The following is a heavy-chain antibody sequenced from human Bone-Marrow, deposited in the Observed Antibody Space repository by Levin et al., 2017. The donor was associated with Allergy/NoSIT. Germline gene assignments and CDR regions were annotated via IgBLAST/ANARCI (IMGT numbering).Heavy chain of an antibody. CDR1: GGSFSGYY. V-gene: IGHV4-34*01. D-gene: IGHD3-10*01. J-gene: IGHJ5*02. CDR3: ARPKGYYYGSGRWFDP. CDR2: INHSGST. Sequence: SQTLSLTCAVYGGSFSGYYWSWIRQPPGKGLEWIGEINHSGSTNYNPSLKSRVTISVDTSKNQFSLKLSSVTAADTAVYYCARPKGYYYGSGRWFDPWGQGTLVTVSS.